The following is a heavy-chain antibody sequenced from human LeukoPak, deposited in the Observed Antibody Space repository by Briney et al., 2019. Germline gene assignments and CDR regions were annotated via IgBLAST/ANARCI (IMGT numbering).Heavy chain of an antibody. CDR1: GFTFSNAW. CDR3: ARGPNTAMDYYFDY. D-gene: IGHD5-18*01. Sequence: GGSLRLSCAASGFTFSNAWMSWVRQAPGKGLEWVSSISSSSSYIYYADSLKGRFTISRDNAKNSLYLQMNSLRAEDTAVYYCARGPNTAMDYYFDYWGQGTLVTVSS. CDR2: ISSSSSYI. V-gene: IGHV3-21*03. J-gene: IGHJ4*02.